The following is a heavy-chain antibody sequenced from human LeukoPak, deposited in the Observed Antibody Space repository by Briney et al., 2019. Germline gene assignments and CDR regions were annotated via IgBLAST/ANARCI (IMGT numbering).Heavy chain of an antibody. CDR1: EFTLRDAW. CDR3: TKDSGPRKYVGFDP. V-gene: IGHV3-15*01. D-gene: IGHD2-2*01. CDR2: IKSKTDGGTT. J-gene: IGHJ5*02. Sequence: GGSLRLSCSASEFTLRDAWMNWVRQAPGKGLEWVARIKSKTDGGTTDYAAPVKGRFTISRDDSKNTLYLQMDNLRTEDTAVYYCTKDSGPRKYVGFDPWGQGTLVAVSS.